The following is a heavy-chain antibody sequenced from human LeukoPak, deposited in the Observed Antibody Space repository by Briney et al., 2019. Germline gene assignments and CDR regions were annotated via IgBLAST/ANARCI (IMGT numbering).Heavy chain of an antibody. Sequence: SETLSLTCTVSGGSISSDYWTWIRQPPGKGLEWIGYLHYSGYTDYNPSLKSRVTISLDTSKRQFSLKMSSVTAADTAMYYCARAVIAFGAAIVEGEPYAFDIWGQGTTVTVSS. CDR1: GGSISSDY. CDR2: LHYSGYT. V-gene: IGHV4-59*01. J-gene: IGHJ3*02. CDR3: ARAVIAFGAAIVEGEPYAFDI. D-gene: IGHD3-16*02.